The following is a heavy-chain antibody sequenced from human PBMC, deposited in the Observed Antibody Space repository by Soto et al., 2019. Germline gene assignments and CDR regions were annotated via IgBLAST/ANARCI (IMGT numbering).Heavy chain of an antibody. J-gene: IGHJ4*02. Sequence: ESGPTLVNPTQTLTLTCTFSGFSLSTSGVGVGWIRQPPGKALEWLALIYWNDDKRYSPSLKSRLTITKDTSKNQVVLTMTNMDPVDTATYYCAHRLLDYDILTGPSFDYWGQGTLVTVSS. V-gene: IGHV2-5*01. CDR1: GFSLSTSGVG. CDR2: IYWNDDK. CDR3: AHRLLDYDILTGPSFDY. D-gene: IGHD3-9*01.